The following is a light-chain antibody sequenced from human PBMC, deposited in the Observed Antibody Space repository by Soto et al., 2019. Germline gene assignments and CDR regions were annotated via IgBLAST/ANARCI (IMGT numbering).Light chain of an antibody. CDR1: QSISSW. V-gene: IGKV1-5*01. J-gene: IGKJ1*01. CDR3: QQYNSWT. CDR2: AAS. Sequence: DIQMTHSPSTLSASLGDRVTITCRASQSISSWLAWYQKKPGKAPKLLIYAASTLQSGVPSRFSGSGSGTEFTLTISSMQPDDFATYYCQQYNSWTFGQGTKVDIK.